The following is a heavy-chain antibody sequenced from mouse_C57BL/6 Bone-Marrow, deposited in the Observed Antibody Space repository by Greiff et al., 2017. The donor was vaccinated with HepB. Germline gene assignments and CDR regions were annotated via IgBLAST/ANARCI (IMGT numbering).Heavy chain of an antibody. D-gene: IGHD1-1*01. V-gene: IGHV1-50*01. CDR2: IDPSDSYT. J-gene: IGHJ2*01. Sequence: QVQLKQSGAELVKPGASVKLSCKASGYTFTSYWMQWVKQRPGQGLEWIGEIDPSDSYTNYNQKFKGKATLTVDTSSSTAYMQLSSLTSEDSAVYYCARRVITTVVDYWGQGTTLTVSS. CDR1: GYTFTSYW. CDR3: ARRVITTVVDY.